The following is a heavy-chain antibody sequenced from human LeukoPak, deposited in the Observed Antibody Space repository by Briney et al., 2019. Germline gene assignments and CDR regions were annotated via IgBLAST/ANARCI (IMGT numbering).Heavy chain of an antibody. CDR3: AREYSSSSGRRAFDI. CDR1: GGSISSHH. CDR2: IYYSGST. V-gene: IGHV4-59*08. J-gene: IGHJ3*02. Sequence: SETLSLTCTVSGGSISSHHWSWIRQPPGKGLEWIGYIYYSGSTNYNPSLKSRLTISIDTSENQFSLKLSSVTATDTAVYYCAREYSSSSGRRAFDIWGQGTMVTVSS. D-gene: IGHD6-6*01.